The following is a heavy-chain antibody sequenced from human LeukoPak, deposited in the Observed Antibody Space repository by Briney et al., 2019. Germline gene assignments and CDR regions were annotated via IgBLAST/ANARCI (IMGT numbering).Heavy chain of an antibody. CDR3: ARSRGRGYSDY. D-gene: IGHD6-25*01. CDR1: GVSISGYY. J-gene: IGHJ4*02. CDR2: IYASGSI. V-gene: IGHV4-4*07. Sequence: SETLSLTCTVSGVSISGYYWSWIRQPAGKGLEWIGRIYASGSINYNPSLQSRVTMSLDTSKNQFSLQLSSVTAADMAVYYCARSRGRGYSDYWGQGTLVTVSS.